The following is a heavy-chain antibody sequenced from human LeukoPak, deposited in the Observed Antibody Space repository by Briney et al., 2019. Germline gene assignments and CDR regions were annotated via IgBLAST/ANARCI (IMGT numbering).Heavy chain of an antibody. J-gene: IGHJ5*02. Sequence: ASVKVTCEASGYTFTSYYMHWVRQAPGQGLEWMGIINPSGGSTSYAQKLQGRVTMTRDMSTSTDYMELSSLRSEDTAVYYCARDNSVEDTAWWFDPWGQGTLVTVST. D-gene: IGHD4-23*01. CDR2: INPSGGST. CDR1: GYTFTSYY. CDR3: ARDNSVEDTAWWFDP. V-gene: IGHV1-46*04.